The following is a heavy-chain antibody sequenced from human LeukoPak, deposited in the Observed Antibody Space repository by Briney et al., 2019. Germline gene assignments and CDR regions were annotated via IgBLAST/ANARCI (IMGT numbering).Heavy chain of an antibody. CDR1: GYTFTSYA. CDR2: INTNTGNP. V-gene: IGHV7-4-1*02. J-gene: IGHJ4*02. CDR3: ASTSITMVRGVIKH. Sequence: GASVKISCKASGYTFTSYAMHWVRQAPRQGLEWMGWINTNTGNPTYAQGFTGRFVFSLDTSVSTAYLQISSLKAEDTAVYYRASTSITMVRGVIKHWGQGTLVTVSS. D-gene: IGHD3-10*01.